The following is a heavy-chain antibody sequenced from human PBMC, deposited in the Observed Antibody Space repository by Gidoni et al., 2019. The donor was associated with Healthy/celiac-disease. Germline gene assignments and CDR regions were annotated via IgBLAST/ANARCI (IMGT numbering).Heavy chain of an antibody. CDR3: AKALSGYCSGGSCTTYFDY. D-gene: IGHD2-15*01. J-gene: IGHJ4*01. CDR1: GFTLSSYA. V-gene: IGHV3-23*01. Sequence: EVQLLESGGGWVQPGGSLRLSCAASGFTLSSYAMSWVRQAPGKGLGWVSAIGGSGGSTYYADSVKGRFTISRDNSKNTLYLQMNSLRAEDTAVYYCAKALSGYCSGGSCTTYFDYWGQGTLVTVSS. CDR2: IGGSGGST.